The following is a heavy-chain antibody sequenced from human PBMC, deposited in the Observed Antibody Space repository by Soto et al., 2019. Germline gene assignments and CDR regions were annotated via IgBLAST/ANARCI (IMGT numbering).Heavy chain of an antibody. CDR1: VGSIKSDEYY. CDR2: VYYTGST. J-gene: IGHJ4*02. Sequence: SATLSLTYSVPVGSIKSDEYYWSWIRQPPGWCLEWIVHVYYTGSTSYSPSLKSRLTISVDTSKNQFSLRLNSVSAADTAVYYCARDRSNAPELSDSGGQGTLVSVSS. D-gene: IGHD1-26*01. CDR3: ARDRSNAPELSDS. V-gene: IGHV4-30-4*01.